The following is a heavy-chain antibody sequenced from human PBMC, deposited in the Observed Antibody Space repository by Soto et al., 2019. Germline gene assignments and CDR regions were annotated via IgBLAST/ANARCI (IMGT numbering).Heavy chain of an antibody. J-gene: IGHJ5*02. V-gene: IGHV4-34*01. Sequence: QVQLQQWGAGLLKPSETLSLTCAVYGGSFSGYYWSWIRQPPGKGLEWIGEINHSGSTNYNPSLKSRVTISVDTSKNQFSLKLSSVTAADTAVYYCARRRTTGEYNWFDPWGQGTLVTVSS. D-gene: IGHD1-1*01. CDR3: ARRRTTGEYNWFDP. CDR2: INHSGST. CDR1: GGSFSGYY.